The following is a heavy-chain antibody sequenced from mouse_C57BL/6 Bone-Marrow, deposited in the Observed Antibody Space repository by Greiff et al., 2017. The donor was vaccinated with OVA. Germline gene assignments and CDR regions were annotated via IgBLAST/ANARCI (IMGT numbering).Heavy chain of an antibody. CDR3: TTCGYWYFDV. Sequence: VQLQQSGAELVRPGASVKLSCTASGFNIKDDYMHWVRQRPEQGLEWIGWIDPENGDTEYASKFQGKATITADTSSNTAYLQLSSLTSEDAAVYYCTTCGYWYFDVWGTGTTVTVSS. CDR2: IDPENGDT. V-gene: IGHV14-4*01. CDR1: GFNIKDDY. J-gene: IGHJ1*03.